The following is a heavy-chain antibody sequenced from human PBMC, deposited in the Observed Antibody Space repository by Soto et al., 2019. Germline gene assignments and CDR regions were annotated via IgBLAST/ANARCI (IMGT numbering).Heavy chain of an antibody. CDR3: ARVRIAAAGKAEYFQH. CDR2: IIPILGIA. CDR1: GGTFSSYT. D-gene: IGHD6-13*01. J-gene: IGHJ1*01. V-gene: IGHV1-69*02. Sequence: QVQLVQSGAEVKKPGSSVKVSCKASGGTFSSYTISWVRQAPGQGLEWMGRIIPILGIANYAQKFQGRVTITADKSTSTAYMELSGLRSEDTAVYYCARVRIAAAGKAEYFQHWGQGTLVTVSS.